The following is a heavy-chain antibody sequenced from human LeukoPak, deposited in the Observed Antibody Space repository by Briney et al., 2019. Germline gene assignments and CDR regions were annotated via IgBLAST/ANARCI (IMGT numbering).Heavy chain of an antibody. Sequence: NPSETLSLTCTVSGGSISSGNYYWSWIRQHPGKGLEWIGYIYYSGGTQYNPSLKSRLTISVDTSKNQFSLRLSSVTAADTAEYYCARLDILTAANFDPWGQGTLVTVSS. CDR2: IYYSGGT. CDR3: ARLDILTAANFDP. V-gene: IGHV4-31*03. D-gene: IGHD3-9*01. J-gene: IGHJ5*02. CDR1: GGSISSGNYY.